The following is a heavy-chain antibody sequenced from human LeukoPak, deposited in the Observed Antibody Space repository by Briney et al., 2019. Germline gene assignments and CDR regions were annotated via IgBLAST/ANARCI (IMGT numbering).Heavy chain of an antibody. CDR2: IYTSGST. CDR3: ARDPIVGATLGLFDP. J-gene: IGHJ5*02. CDR1: GGSISSYY. Sequence: KPSETLSLTCTVSGGSISSYYWSWIRQPAGKGLEWIGRIYTSGSTNYNPSLKSRVTMSVDTSKNQFSLKPSSVTAADTAVYYCARDPIVGATLGLFDPWGQGTLVTVSS. V-gene: IGHV4-4*07. D-gene: IGHD1-26*01.